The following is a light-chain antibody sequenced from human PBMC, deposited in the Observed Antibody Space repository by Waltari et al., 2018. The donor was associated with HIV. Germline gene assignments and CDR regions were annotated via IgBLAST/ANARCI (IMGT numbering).Light chain of an antibody. V-gene: IGLV1-47*01. J-gene: IGLJ3*02. CDR2: RNI. CDR3: ASWDDSLGGRWV. Sequence: QSVLTQPPSTSGTPGQTVTISCSGTRSDIGTNYVYWYQQVPGTAPKLLIYRNIRGPSGVPARFSGSKSGTSASLAISGLRSEDEAHYHCASWDDSLGGRWVFGGGTKLTVL. CDR1: RSDIGTNY.